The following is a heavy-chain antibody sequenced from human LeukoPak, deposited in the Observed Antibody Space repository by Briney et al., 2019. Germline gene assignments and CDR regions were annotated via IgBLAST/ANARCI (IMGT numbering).Heavy chain of an antibody. J-gene: IGHJ4*02. CDR3: ARDQKRGSGAFDY. V-gene: IGHV4-34*01. D-gene: IGHD3-10*01. CDR1: GGSFSGYY. CDR2: INHSGST. Sequence: SETLSLTCAVYGGSFSGYYWSWIRQPPGKGLEWIGEINHSGSTDYNPSLKSRVTISVDTSKNQFSLKLSSVTAADTAVYYCARDQKRGSGAFDYWGQGTLVTVSS.